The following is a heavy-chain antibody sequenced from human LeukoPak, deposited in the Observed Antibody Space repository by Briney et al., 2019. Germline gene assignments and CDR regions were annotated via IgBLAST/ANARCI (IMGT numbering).Heavy chain of an antibody. CDR1: GFTFGSYE. CDR2: ISSSGSTI. Sequence: GGSLRLSCAASGFTFGSYEMNWVRQAPGKGLEWVSYISSSGSTIYYADSVKGRFTISRDNAKNSLYLQMNSLRAEDTAVYYCARERGYGDYRFDYWGQGTLVTVSS. J-gene: IGHJ4*02. D-gene: IGHD4-17*01. CDR3: ARERGYGDYRFDY. V-gene: IGHV3-48*03.